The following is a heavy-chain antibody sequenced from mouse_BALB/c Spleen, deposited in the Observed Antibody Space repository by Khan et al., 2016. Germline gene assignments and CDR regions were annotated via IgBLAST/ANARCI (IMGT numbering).Heavy chain of an antibody. D-gene: IGHD2-4*01. Sequence: QVQLQQSGPSLVQPSQSLSITCTVSGFSLTTYVVHWVRQSPGKGLEWLGVIWRGGNTDYNAAFMSRLRITKDNSKSHVFFKMNSLQADDTAIYYCAKLDYYDSDGSWFAYWGQGSLVTVSA. CDR1: GFSLTTYV. CDR3: AKLDYYDSDGSWFAY. J-gene: IGHJ3*01. CDR2: IWRGGNT. V-gene: IGHV2-5-1*01.